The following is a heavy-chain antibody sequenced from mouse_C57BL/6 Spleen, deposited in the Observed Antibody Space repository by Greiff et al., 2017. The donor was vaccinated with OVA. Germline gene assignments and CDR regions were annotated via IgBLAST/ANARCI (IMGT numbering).Heavy chain of an antibody. CDR1: GYTFTSYW. J-gene: IGHJ4*01. D-gene: IGHD2-3*01. CDR3: ARRNDQGGYCYAMDY. Sequence: QVQLQQPGAELVRPGSSVKLSCKASGYTFTSYWMHWVKQRPIQGLEWIGNIDPSDSETHYNQKFKDKATLTVDKSSSTAYMQLSSLTSEDSAVYYCARRNDQGGYCYAMDYWGQGTSVTVSS. CDR2: IDPSDSET. V-gene: IGHV1-52*01.